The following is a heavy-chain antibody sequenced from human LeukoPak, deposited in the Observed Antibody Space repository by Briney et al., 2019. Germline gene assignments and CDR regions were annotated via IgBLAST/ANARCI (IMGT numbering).Heavy chain of an antibody. Sequence: GGSLRLSCAASGFTFSSYGMHWVRQAPGKGLEWVAVISYDGSNKYYADSVKGRFTISRDNSKNTLYLQMNSLRAEDTAVYYCARENTMTGWFDSWGQGTLVTVSS. CDR1: GFTFSSYG. V-gene: IGHV3-30*03. CDR2: ISYDGSNK. J-gene: IGHJ5*01. CDR3: ARENTMTGWFDS. D-gene: IGHD3-22*01.